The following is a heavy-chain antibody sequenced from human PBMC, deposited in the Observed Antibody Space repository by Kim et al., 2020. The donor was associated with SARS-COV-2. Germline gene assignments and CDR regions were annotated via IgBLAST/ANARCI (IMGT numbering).Heavy chain of an antibody. V-gene: IGHV1-46*01. D-gene: IGHD3-3*01. CDR3: ARDNAVGIFGVVIAHYYYMGV. Sequence: ASVKVSCKASGYTFTSYYMHWVRQAPGQGLEWMGIINPSGGSTSYAQKFQGRVTMTRDTSTSTVYMELSSLRSEDTAVYYCARDNAVGIFGVVIAHYYYMGVWGKGTTVTVSS. CDR1: GYTFTSYY. J-gene: IGHJ6*03. CDR2: INPSGGST.